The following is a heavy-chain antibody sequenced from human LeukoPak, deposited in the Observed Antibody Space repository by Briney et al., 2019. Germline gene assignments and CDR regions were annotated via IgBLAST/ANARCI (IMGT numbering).Heavy chain of an antibody. CDR2: INHSGST. J-gene: IGHJ4*02. Sequence: PSETLSLTCAVYGGSFSGYHWSWIRQPPGKGLEWIGEINHSGSTNYNPSLKSRVTISVDTSKNQFSLKLSSVTAADTAVYYCARRSHWGQGTLVTVSS. CDR3: ARRSH. V-gene: IGHV4-34*01. D-gene: IGHD1-26*01. CDR1: GGSFSGYH.